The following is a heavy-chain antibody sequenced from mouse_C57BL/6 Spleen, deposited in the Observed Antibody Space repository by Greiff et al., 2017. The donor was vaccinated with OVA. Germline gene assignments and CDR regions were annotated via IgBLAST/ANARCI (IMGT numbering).Heavy chain of an antibody. CDR2: ISSGSSTI. CDR1: GFTFSDYG. V-gene: IGHV5-17*01. CDR3: ARETYYSNYVEAMDY. J-gene: IGHJ4*01. D-gene: IGHD2-5*01. Sequence: EVKVVESGGGLVKPGGSLKLSCAASGFTFSDYGMHWVRQAPEKGLEWVAYISSGSSTIYYADTVKGRFTISRDNAKNTLFLQMTSLRSEDTAMYYCARETYYSNYVEAMDYWGQGTSVTVSS.